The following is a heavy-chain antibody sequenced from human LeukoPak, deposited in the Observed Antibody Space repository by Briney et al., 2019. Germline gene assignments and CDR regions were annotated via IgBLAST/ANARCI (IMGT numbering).Heavy chain of an antibody. V-gene: IGHV3-11*04. CDR1: GFTFNDYY. Sequence: GGFLRLSCAASGFTFNDYYMSWIRQAPGEGLEWISYISGSGDRIYYADSVKGRFTISRDNAKNSLYLQMNSLRAEDTAVYYCATSRGSWPDYFDYWGQGTLVTVSS. D-gene: IGHD6-13*01. CDR3: ATSRGSWPDYFDY. J-gene: IGHJ4*02. CDR2: ISGSGDRI.